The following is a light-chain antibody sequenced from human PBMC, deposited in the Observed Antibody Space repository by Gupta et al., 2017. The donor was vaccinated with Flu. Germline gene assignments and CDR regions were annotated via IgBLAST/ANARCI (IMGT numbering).Light chain of an antibody. Sequence: LTRPPPLSVPPGQGVTISCSGSNSNIGSNSVSWYQQEAGTAPRLLIYSNHQRPSGVPDRFSGSKSGTSGSLAISGLQAEDEADYYCAAWDDSLNGVLFGGGIKVTVL. CDR2: SNH. J-gene: IGLJ2*01. V-gene: IGLV1-44*01. CDR3: AAWDDSLNGVL. CDR1: NSNIGSNS.